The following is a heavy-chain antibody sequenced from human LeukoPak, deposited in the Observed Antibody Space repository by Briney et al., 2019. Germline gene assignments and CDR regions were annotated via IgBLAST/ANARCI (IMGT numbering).Heavy chain of an antibody. J-gene: IGHJ4*02. CDR3: AKDLSDIVVVPAAGD. Sequence: GGSLRLSCAASGFTFSSYAMSWVRQAPGKGLEWDSVISGSGGSTYYADSVKGRFTISRDNSKNTLYLQMNSLRAEDTAVYYCAKDLSDIVVVPAAGDWGQGTLVTVSS. D-gene: IGHD2-2*01. CDR1: GFTFSSYA. V-gene: IGHV3-23*01. CDR2: ISGSGGST.